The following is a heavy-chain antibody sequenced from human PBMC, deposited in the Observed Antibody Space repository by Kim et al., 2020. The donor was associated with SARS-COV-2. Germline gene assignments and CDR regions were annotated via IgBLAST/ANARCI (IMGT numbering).Heavy chain of an antibody. V-gene: IGHV3-73*01. CDR3: TSTVNLYFFDY. Sequence: GGSLRLSCAASGFTFSGSAMHWVRQASGKGLEWVGRIRTKSTSYATTYAASVKGRFTISRDDSKNTAYLQMDSLRTEDTAVYFCTSTVNLYFFDYWGQGTLVTVSS. CDR1: GFTFSGSA. CDR2: IRTKSTSYAT. J-gene: IGHJ4*02. D-gene: IGHD4-17*01.